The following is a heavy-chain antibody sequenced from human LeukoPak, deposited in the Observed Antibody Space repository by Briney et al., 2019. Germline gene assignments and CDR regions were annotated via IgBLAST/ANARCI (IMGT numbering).Heavy chain of an antibody. CDR2: IYHSGST. CDR3: ARGPSFYDILTGWDHYFDY. V-gene: IGHV4-38-2*02. CDR1: GYSISSGYY. D-gene: IGHD3-9*01. J-gene: IGHJ4*02. Sequence: SETLSLTCTVSGYSISSGYYWGWIRQPPGKGLEWIGSIYHSGSTYYNPSLKSRVTISVDTSKNQFSLKLSSVTAADTAVYYCARGPSFYDILTGWDHYFDYWGQGTLVTVSS.